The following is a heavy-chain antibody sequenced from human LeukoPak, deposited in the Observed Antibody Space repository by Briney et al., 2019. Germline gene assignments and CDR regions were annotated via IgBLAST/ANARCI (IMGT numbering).Heavy chain of an antibody. CDR2: INPSGGST. Sequence: ASVKVSCKASGYTFTSYYMHWVRQAPGQGLEWMGIINPSGGSTSYAQKFQGRVTMTRDTSTSTVYMELSSLRSEDTAVYYCERERAAAGTVDAFDIWGQGTMVTVSS. J-gene: IGHJ3*02. D-gene: IGHD6-13*01. CDR1: GYTFTSYY. V-gene: IGHV1-46*01. CDR3: ERERAAAGTVDAFDI.